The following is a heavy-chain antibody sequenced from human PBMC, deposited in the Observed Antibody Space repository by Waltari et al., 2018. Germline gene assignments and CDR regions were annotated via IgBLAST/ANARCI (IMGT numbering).Heavy chain of an antibody. CDR1: GFTFSSDW. CDR3: VRATLVGASTRAGLDP. Sequence: EVQLVESGGGLVQPGGSLRLSCAASGFTFSSDWVPWGRRAPGKGRVWVQRTNGDGSSTSYADSVKGRFTLSRDNAKNTLYLQMNSLRVEDTAVYYCVRATLVGASTRAGLDPWGQGTLVTVSS. J-gene: IGHJ5*02. CDR2: TNGDGSST. V-gene: IGHV3-74*01. D-gene: IGHD1-26*01.